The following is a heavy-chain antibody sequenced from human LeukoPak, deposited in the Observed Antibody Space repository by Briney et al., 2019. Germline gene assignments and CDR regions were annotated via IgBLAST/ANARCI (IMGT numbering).Heavy chain of an antibody. J-gene: IGHJ5*02. Sequence: SMKVSCKASGGTFSSYAISWVRQAPGQGLEWMGGIIPIFGTANYAQKFQGRVTITTDESTSTAYMELSSLRSEDTAVYYCASGTAPLGWFDPWGQGTLVTVSS. V-gene: IGHV1-69*05. CDR2: IIPIFGTA. CDR1: GGTFSSYA. CDR3: ASGTAPLGWFDP.